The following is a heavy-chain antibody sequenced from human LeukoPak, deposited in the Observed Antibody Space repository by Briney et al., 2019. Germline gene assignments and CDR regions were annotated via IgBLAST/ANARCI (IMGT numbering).Heavy chain of an antibody. CDR1: GFTFSSYA. CDR2: ISGSGGST. V-gene: IGHV3-23*01. J-gene: IGHJ4*02. D-gene: IGHD2/OR15-2a*01. Sequence: GGSLRLSCAASGFTFSSYAMSWVRQAPGKGLEWVSAISGSGGSTYYADSVKGRFTISRDNSKNTLYLQMSSLRAEDTAIYYCAREGPRGNSQFDYWGQGTLVTVSS. CDR3: AREGPRGNSQFDY.